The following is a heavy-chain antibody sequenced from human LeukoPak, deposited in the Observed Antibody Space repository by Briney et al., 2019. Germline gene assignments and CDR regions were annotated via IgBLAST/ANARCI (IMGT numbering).Heavy chain of an antibody. Sequence: GESLKISCKGSGYSFTSYWISWVRQMPGKGLEWMGRIDPSDSYTNHSPSFQGHVTISADKSISTAYLQWSSLKASDTVMYYCARQEASDDAFDIWGQGTMVTVSS. CDR2: IDPSDSYT. CDR1: GYSFTSYW. J-gene: IGHJ3*02. V-gene: IGHV5-10-1*01. CDR3: ARQEASDDAFDI.